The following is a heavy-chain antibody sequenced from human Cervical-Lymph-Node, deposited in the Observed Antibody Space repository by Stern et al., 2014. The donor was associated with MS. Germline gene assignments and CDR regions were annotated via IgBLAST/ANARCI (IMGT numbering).Heavy chain of an antibody. V-gene: IGHV3-48*02. Sequence: EVQLVESGGGLVQPGGSLRLSCAASGFTFSSYSMNWVRQAPGKGLEWVSYISSSSSTIYYADAVKGRFTISRDNAKNSLYLQMNSLRDEDTAVYYCARDSLVVVTAIRYNWFDPWGQGTLVTVSS. CDR3: ARDSLVVVTAIRYNWFDP. J-gene: IGHJ5*02. D-gene: IGHD2-21*02. CDR2: ISSSSSTI. CDR1: GFTFSSYS.